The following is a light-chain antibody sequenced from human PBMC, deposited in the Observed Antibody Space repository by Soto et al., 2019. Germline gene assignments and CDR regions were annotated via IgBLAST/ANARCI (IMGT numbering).Light chain of an antibody. Sequence: DIQMTQSPSTLSASVGDRVTITCRASQSISTWLAWYQQKPGKAPKLLIYMASTLESWVPSRFSGSASGTEFTLTISSLQPDDFATYYCQQHNTYPATFGQGTKVEIK. CDR2: MAS. V-gene: IGKV1-5*03. J-gene: IGKJ1*01. CDR3: QQHNTYPAT. CDR1: QSISTW.